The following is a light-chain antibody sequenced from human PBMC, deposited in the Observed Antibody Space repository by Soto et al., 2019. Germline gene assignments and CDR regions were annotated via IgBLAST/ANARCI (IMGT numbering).Light chain of an antibody. CDR1: QSISNY. CDR2: IAS. V-gene: IGKV1-39*01. Sequence: DIHMTQSPSSLSASVGDRVTITCRASQSISNYLNWYQQKPGKAPNLLIYIASNLHSGVPSRFSGSGSGTDFTLTISSLRPEDFATYYCQQSYSTPYTFGQGTKLDIK. CDR3: QQSYSTPYT. J-gene: IGKJ2*01.